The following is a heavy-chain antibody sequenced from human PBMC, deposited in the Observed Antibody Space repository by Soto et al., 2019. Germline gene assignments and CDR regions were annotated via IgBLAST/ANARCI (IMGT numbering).Heavy chain of an antibody. D-gene: IGHD4-4*01. Sequence: TGGSLRLSCAASGFTFSSYAMSWVRRAPGKGLEWVSAISGSGGSTYYADSVKGRFTISRDNSKNTLYLQMNSLRAEDTAVYYCAKDRSTVKGYFDYWGQGTLVTVSS. CDR2: ISGSGGST. V-gene: IGHV3-23*01. CDR3: AKDRSTVKGYFDY. CDR1: GFTFSSYA. J-gene: IGHJ4*02.